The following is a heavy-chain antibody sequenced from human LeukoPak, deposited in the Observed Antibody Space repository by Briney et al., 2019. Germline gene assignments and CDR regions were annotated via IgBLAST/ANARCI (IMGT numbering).Heavy chain of an antibody. D-gene: IGHD3-10*01. CDR1: GFTFSEYS. CDR2: ISTNGGST. Sequence: GGSLRLSCAASGFTFSEYSMHWVRQAPGKGLEYVSAISTNGGSTYYANSVKGRFTISRDDPKNTLDLQMGILRPEDMAVYYCARGFRYYGSGIDYWGQGTLVTVSS. J-gene: IGHJ4*02. CDR3: ARGFRYYGSGIDY. V-gene: IGHV3-64*01.